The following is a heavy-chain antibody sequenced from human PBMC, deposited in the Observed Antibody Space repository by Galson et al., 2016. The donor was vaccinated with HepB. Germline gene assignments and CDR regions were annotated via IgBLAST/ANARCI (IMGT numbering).Heavy chain of an antibody. V-gene: IGHV4-39*01. Sequence: SETLSLTCTVSGGSISSSSYYWGWIRQPPGKGLEWIGSIYYSGSTYYNPSLQSRVTISVDTSKNQFSLQMSSVTAADTAVYYCARRFRYTYGPPYGMDVWGQGTTGTVSS. J-gene: IGHJ6*02. CDR1: GGSISSSSYY. CDR2: IYYSGST. D-gene: IGHD5-18*01. CDR3: ARRFRYTYGPPYGMDV.